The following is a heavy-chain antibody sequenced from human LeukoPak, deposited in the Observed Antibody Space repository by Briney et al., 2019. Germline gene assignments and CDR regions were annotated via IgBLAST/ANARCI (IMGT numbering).Heavy chain of an antibody. Sequence: ASVKVSCKASGYTFTRFGISWVRQAPGQGLEWMGWISAYNGNTNYAQKLQGRVTMTTDTSTSTAYMELRSLRSDDTAVYYCARAHGTYYYDSSGSGGHDYWGQGTLVTVSS. CDR1: GYTFTRFG. D-gene: IGHD3-22*01. V-gene: IGHV1-18*01. J-gene: IGHJ4*02. CDR3: ARAHGTYYYDSSGSGGHDY. CDR2: ISAYNGNT.